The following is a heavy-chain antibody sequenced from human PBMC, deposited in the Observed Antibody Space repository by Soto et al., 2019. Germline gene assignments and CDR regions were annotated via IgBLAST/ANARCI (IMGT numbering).Heavy chain of an antibody. J-gene: IGHJ4*02. Sequence: PGGSLRLSCAASRFTVSRNYMSWVRQAPGKGLEWVSTIYSAGNTYYADSVKGRFSISRNNSKNTLHLQMNSLRDEDTAVYYCATSSVAYFDNWCQGTLVTLSS. V-gene: IGHV3-66*01. CDR2: IYSAGNT. D-gene: IGHD3-10*01. CDR1: RFTVSRNY. CDR3: ATSSVAYFDN.